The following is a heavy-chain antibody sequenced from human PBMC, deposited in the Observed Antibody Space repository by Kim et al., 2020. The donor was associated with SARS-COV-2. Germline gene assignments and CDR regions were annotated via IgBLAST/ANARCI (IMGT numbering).Heavy chain of an antibody. D-gene: IGHD5-12*01. V-gene: IGHV1-69*04. CDR3: ARDPVGPVDGYNYNYFDY. CDR1: GGTFSSYA. Sequence: SVKVSCKASGGTFSSYAISWVRQAPGQGLEWMGRIIPILGIANYAQKFQGRVTITADKSTSTAYMELSSLRSEDTAVYYCARDPVGPVDGYNYNYFDYWGQGTLVTVSS. CDR2: IIPILGIA. J-gene: IGHJ4*02.